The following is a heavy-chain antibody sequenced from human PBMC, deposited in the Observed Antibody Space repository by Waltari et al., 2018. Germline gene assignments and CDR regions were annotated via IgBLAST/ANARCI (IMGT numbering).Heavy chain of an antibody. CDR2: MSYDGSSK. CDR1: GFTFSSSS. V-gene: IGHV3-30*01. D-gene: IGHD2-2*02. Sequence: QVQMVESGGGVVQPGRSLRLSCEASGFTFSSSSIHWVRQAPGKGLEWVALMSYDGSSKYYADSVKGRFTVSRDNSKNTVYLQLNSLRVEDTAVYYCAREDICRSTTCYTLDYWGLGTLVTVSS. CDR3: AREDICRSTTCYTLDY. J-gene: IGHJ4*02.